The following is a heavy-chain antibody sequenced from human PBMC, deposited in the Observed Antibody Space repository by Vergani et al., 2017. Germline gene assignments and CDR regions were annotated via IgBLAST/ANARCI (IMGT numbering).Heavy chain of an antibody. CDR1: GGSISSYY. J-gene: IGHJ6*03. D-gene: IGHD1-7*01. V-gene: IGHV4-4*07. CDR3: ARELTGTTAPRYYYMDV. CDR2: IYTSGST. Sequence: QVQLQESGPGLVKPSETLPLTCTVSGGSISSYYWSWIRQPAGKGLEWIGRIYTSGSTNYNPSLKSRVTMSVDTSKNQFSLKLSSVTAADTAVYYCARELTGTTAPRYYYMDVWGKGTTVTVSS.